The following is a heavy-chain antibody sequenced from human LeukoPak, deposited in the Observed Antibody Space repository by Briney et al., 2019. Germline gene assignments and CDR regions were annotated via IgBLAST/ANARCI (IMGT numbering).Heavy chain of an antibody. CDR2: ISGSGGST. D-gene: IGHD6-19*01. V-gene: IGHV3-23*01. CDR1: GFTFSSYA. Sequence: GGSLRLSCAASGFTFSSYAMSWVRQAPGKGLEWVSAISGSGGSTYHADSVKGRFTISRDNSKNTLYLQMNSLRAEDTAVYYCAKDLGSGWYDPGYYFDYWGQGTLVTVSS. CDR3: AKDLGSGWYDPGYYFDY. J-gene: IGHJ4*02.